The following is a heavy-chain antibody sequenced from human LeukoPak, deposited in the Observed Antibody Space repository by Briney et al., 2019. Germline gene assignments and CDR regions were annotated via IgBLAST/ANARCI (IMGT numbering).Heavy chain of an antibody. CDR3: TTSDESSGTN. J-gene: IGHJ4*02. D-gene: IGHD3-22*01. Sequence: GGSLRLSCAASGFTFRNFWMSWVHQAPGKGLEWLANVRQDGSETYYLDSVKGRFTISSDNAKNSLYLQMNSLRGEDTAVYYCTTSDESSGTNWGQGTLVTVSS. V-gene: IGHV3-7*01. CDR2: VRQDGSET. CDR1: GFTFRNFW.